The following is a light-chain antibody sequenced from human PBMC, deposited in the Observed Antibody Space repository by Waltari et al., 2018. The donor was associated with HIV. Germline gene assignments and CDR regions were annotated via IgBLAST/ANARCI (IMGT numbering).Light chain of an antibody. Sequence: DVQLTKSPSFLSASVGDIVTITCRASQGIGTSLAWYQQKPGKAPNLLISAASTLQSGIPSRFSGGGSGTEFTLTISSLQPEDFATYYCQQLNSYPRTFGQGTKVDFK. CDR1: QGIGTS. J-gene: IGKJ1*01. V-gene: IGKV1-9*01. CDR2: AAS. CDR3: QQLNSYPRT.